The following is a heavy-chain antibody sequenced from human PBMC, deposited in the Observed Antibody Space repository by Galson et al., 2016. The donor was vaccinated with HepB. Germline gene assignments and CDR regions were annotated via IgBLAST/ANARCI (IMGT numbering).Heavy chain of an antibody. CDR1: GSSLSTSGMC. CDR2: IDWDEDK. J-gene: IGHJ6*02. V-gene: IGHV2-70*01. CDR3: ARMKNYYYGMDF. Sequence: PALVKPTQTLTLTCTFSGSSLSTSGMCVSWIRQPPGKALEWLALIDWDEDKYYSTSLKTRLTISKDTSKNQVVLTMTNMDPVDTATYYCARMKNYYYGMDFWGQWTTVTVSS.